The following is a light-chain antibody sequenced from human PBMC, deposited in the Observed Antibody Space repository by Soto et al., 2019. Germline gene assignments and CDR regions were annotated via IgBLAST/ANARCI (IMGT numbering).Light chain of an antibody. CDR3: QQRGT. CDR1: QSISSY. V-gene: IGKV1-39*01. Sequence: DIPMTQSPSSLSASVRDRVTITCRASQSISSYLNWYQQKPGKAPKLLIYAASSLQSGVPSRFSGSGSGTDYTLTISSLQPEDFATYYCQQRGTFGPGTKVDIK. J-gene: IGKJ3*01. CDR2: AAS.